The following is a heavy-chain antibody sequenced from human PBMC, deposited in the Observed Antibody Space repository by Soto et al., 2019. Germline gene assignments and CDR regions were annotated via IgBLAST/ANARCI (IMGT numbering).Heavy chain of an antibody. CDR2: IIPIFGTA. D-gene: IGHD3-22*01. CDR3: ASNGEYYYDSSAYGDHFQH. CDR1: GGTFSSYA. J-gene: IGHJ1*01. Sequence: QVQLVQSGAEVKKPGSSVKVSCKASGGTFSSYAISWVRQAPGQGLEWMGGIIPIFGTANYAQKFQGRVTITADKSTSTAYMELSSLRSEDTAVYYCASNGEYYYDSSAYGDHFQHWGQGTLVTVSS. V-gene: IGHV1-69*06.